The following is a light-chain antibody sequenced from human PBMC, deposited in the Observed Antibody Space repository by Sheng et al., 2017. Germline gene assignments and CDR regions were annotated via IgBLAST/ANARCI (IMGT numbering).Light chain of an antibody. CDR3: QKYNSAPRT. Sequence: DIQMTQSPSSLSASVGDRVTITCRASQGIYNYLAWYQQKPGKVPKLLIYDASTLQSGVPSRFSGSGSGTDFTLTISSLQPEDVATYYCQKYNSAPRTFGQGTKVEYK. J-gene: IGKJ1*01. V-gene: IGKV1-27*01. CDR2: DAS. CDR1: QGIYNY.